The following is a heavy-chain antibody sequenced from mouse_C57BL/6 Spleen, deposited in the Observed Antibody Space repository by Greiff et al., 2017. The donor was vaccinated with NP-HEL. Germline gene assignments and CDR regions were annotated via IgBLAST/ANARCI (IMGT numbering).Heavy chain of an antibody. CDR1: GYTFTGYW. CDR2: ILPGSGST. V-gene: IGHV1-9*01. D-gene: IGHD1-1*01. J-gene: IGHJ4*01. Sequence: QVQLQQSGAELMKPGASVKLSCKATGYTFTGYWIEWVKQRPGHGLEWIGEILPGSGSTNYNEKFKGKATFTADTSSNTAYMQLSSLTTEDSAIYYCARRERFITPPFYAMDYWGQGTSVTVSS. CDR3: ARRERFITPPFYAMDY.